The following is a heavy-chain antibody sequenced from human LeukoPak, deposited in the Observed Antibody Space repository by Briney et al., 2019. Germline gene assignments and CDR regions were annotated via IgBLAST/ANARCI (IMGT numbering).Heavy chain of an antibody. J-gene: IGHJ4*02. Sequence: GGPLRLSCAASGLNFNNAYMSWVRQAPGKGLEGVVVYGYDGINNTYADSVKGLFTISRDNSKTTLYLQMNSLRAEDTAVYFCARDAYSSGWYDYWGQGTLVTVPS. D-gene: IGHD6-19*01. CDR2: YGYDGINN. CDR1: GLNFNNAY. V-gene: IGHV3-33*08. CDR3: ARDAYSSGWYDY.